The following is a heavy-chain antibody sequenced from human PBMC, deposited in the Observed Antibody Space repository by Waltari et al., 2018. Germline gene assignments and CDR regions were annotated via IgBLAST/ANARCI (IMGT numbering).Heavy chain of an antibody. J-gene: IGHJ3*02. V-gene: IGHV1-24*01. Sequence: QVQLVQSGAEVKKPGASVKVSCQVSGYTLTELSMHGVRQAPGKGREWKGGFDPEDGETIYAQKFQGRVTMTEDTSTDTAYMELSSLRSEDTAVYYCATPDRDNWNAQGDAFDIWGQGTMVTVSS. CDR1: GYTLTELS. D-gene: IGHD1-20*01. CDR3: ATPDRDNWNAQGDAFDI. CDR2: FDPEDGET.